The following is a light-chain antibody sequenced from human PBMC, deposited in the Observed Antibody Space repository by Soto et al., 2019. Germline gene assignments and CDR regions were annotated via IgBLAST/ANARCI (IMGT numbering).Light chain of an antibody. Sequence: DIQLTQSPSFLSASVRDRVTMTCRASQGISTYLAWYQQKPGKAPKLLIYAASTLQSGVPSRFSGSGSGTEFALAISSLQPEDFATYYCQQLITYPQTFGQGTKVDIK. CDR2: AAS. CDR3: QQLITYPQT. V-gene: IGKV1-9*01. CDR1: QGISTY. J-gene: IGKJ1*01.